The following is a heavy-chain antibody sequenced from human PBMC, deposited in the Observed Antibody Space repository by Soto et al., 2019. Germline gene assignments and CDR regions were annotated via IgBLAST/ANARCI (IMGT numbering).Heavy chain of an antibody. D-gene: IGHD3-22*01. V-gene: IGHV3-30*18. CDR1: GFTFSSYG. J-gene: IGHJ6*02. CDR2: ISYDGSNK. CDR3: AKDRDDSSGYYSAYNYGMDV. Sequence: GGSLRLSCAASGFTFSSYGMHWVRQAPGKGLEWVAAISYDGSNKYYADSVKGRFTISRDNSKNTLYLQMNSLRAEGTAVYYCAKDRDDSSGYYSAYNYGMDVWGQGTTVTVSS.